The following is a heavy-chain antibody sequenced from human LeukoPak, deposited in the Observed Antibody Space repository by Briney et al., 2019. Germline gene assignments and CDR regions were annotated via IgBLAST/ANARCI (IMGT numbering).Heavy chain of an antibody. Sequence: GGSLRLSCAASGFTFSSFAMSGDATSTYYADSVKGRFTISRDNSKNTLYLQMNSLRAEDTAVYYWAKRTSGSSWYSSDSWGQGTLVTVSS. D-gene: IGHD6-13*01. CDR2: GDATST. J-gene: IGHJ4*02. V-gene: IGHV3-23*01. CDR3: AKRTSGSSWYSSDS. CDR1: GFTFSSFA.